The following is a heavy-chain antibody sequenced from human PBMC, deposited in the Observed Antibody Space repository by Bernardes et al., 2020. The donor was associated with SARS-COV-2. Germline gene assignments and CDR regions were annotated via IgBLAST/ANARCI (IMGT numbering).Heavy chain of an antibody. CDR2: INSDGSNT. D-gene: IGHD6-19*01. Sequence: GGSLRLSCAASGFTFSSYTIHWVRQDPGKGLVWLSRINSDGSNTNHYADSVKGRFTVSRDKAKNTLYLQMNNLRVEDTAVYYCGKRAVTGSRWYFDLWGRGTLVTVSS. CDR1: GFTFSSYT. CDR3: GKRAVTGSRWYFDL. V-gene: IGHV3-74*01. J-gene: IGHJ2*01.